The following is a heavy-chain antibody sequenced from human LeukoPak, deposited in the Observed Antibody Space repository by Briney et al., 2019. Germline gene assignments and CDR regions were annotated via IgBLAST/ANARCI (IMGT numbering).Heavy chain of an antibody. CDR2: ISYDGSNK. CDR1: GFTFSSYA. J-gene: IGHJ4*02. Sequence: GRSLRLSCAASGFTFSSYAMHWVRQAPGKGLEWVAVISYDGSNKYYADSVKGRFTISRDNSKNTLYLQMNSLRAEDTAVYYCARDGWDTTMATDKAPGYWGQGTLVTVSS. V-gene: IGHV3-30-3*01. D-gene: IGHD5-18*01. CDR3: ARDGWDTTMATDKAPGY.